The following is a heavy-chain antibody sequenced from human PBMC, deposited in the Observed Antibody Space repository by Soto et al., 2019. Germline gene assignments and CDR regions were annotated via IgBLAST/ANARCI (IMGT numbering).Heavy chain of an antibody. CDR1: GFTFSNYW. J-gene: IGHJ4*02. V-gene: IGHV3-74*01. CDR2: INEDGSNT. D-gene: IGHD3-3*01. CDR3: ARGLFLDY. Sequence: EVQLVESGGGLVQPGGSLRLSCATSGFTFSNYWMHWVRQAPGKGPVWVSRINEDGSNTNYADSVKGRFTISRDNAKNTLYLQMNSLRAEDTAVYYCARGLFLDYWGQGTRVTVSS.